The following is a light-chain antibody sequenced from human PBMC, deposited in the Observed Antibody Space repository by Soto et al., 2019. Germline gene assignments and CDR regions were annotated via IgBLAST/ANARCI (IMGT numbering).Light chain of an antibody. J-gene: IGLJ1*01. CDR3: SAYAGSNNFV. CDR2: EVS. V-gene: IGLV2-8*01. CDR1: SRDVGAYDY. Sequence: QSVLTQPASVSGSPGQSITISCTGTSRDVGAYDYVSWYQQHLGKAPKLIIYEVSQRPSGVPDRFSGSKSGNTASLTVSGLQTEDEADYYCSAYAGSNNFVFGSGTKVTVL.